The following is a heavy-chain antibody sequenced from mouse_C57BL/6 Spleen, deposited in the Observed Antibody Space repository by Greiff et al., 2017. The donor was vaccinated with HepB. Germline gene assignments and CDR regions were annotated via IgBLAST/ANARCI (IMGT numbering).Heavy chain of an antibody. CDR3: ASLYDYAFAY. J-gene: IGHJ3*01. D-gene: IGHD2-4*01. V-gene: IGHV1-52*01. CDR2: IDPSDSET. Sequence: VKLQQPGAELVRPGSSVKLSCKASGYTFTSYWMHWVKQRPIQGLEWIGNIDPSDSETHYNQKFKDKATLTVDKSSSTAYMQLSSLTSEDSAVYYCASLYDYAFAYWGQGTLVTVSA. CDR1: GYTFTSYW.